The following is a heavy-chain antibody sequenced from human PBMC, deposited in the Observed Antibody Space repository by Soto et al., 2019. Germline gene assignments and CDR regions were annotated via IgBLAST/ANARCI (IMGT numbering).Heavy chain of an antibody. J-gene: IGHJ6*02. Sequence: QVQLQQWGAGLLKPSETLSLTCAVYGGSFSGYYWSWLRQPPGKGPEWIGEIHHSGSTKYNPSLENRVTISVDTPKNQFSLKLNSVSAADTAVYYCARTGGMDVWSQGATVTVSS. V-gene: IGHV4-34*01. CDR2: IHHSGST. CDR1: GGSFSGYY. CDR3: ARTGGMDV.